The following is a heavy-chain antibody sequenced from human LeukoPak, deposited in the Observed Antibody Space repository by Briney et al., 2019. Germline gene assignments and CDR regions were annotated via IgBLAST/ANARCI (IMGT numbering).Heavy chain of an antibody. D-gene: IGHD6-13*01. J-gene: IGHJ3*02. CDR2: INPNSGGT. CDR1: GYTFSGYY. V-gene: IGHV1-2*06. CDR3: ARVAPRIAAAGTGRSAFDI. Sequence: GASVKVSCKASGYTFSGYYIHWVRQAPGQGLEWMGRINPNSGGTNFAQKFQGRVTLPRDTSISTAYMQLSRLRSDDTAVYYCARVAPRIAAAGTGRSAFDIWGQGTMVTVSS.